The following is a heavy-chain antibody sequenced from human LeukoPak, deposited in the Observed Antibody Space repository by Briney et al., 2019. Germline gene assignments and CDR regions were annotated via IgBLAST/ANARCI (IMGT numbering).Heavy chain of an antibody. CDR2: ISERGGST. J-gene: IGHJ4*02. CDR3: VRGTRSNSF. Sequence: GGSLRLSCVVSGISLSNYGMTWVRQAPGKGLEWVSYISERGGSTTYADSVKGRFTISRDNAKSSLYLQMNSLRVEDTAVYYCVRGTRSNSFWGQGTQVTVSS. D-gene: IGHD6-6*01. V-gene: IGHV3-23*01. CDR1: GISLSNYG.